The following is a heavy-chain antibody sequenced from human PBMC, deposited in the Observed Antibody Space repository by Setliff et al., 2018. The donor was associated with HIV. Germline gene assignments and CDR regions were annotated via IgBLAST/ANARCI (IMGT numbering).Heavy chain of an antibody. CDR2: IYSSGST. CDR1: GGSISSHY. CDR3: ARDSYDSSGRNWFDP. J-gene: IGHJ5*02. V-gene: IGHV4-59*06. Sequence: PSETLSLTCTVSGGSISSHYWSWIRQHPGRGLEWIGYIYSSGSTYNNPSLKSRVAISVDTSKNQFSLKLSSVTAADTAVYYCARDSYDSSGRNWFDPWGQGTLVTVSS. D-gene: IGHD3-22*01.